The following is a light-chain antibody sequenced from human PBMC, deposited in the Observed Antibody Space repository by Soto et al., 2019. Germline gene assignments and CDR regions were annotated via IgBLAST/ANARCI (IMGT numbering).Light chain of an antibody. Sequence: EIVLTQSPGTLSLSPGERATLSCRASQRVSSSFLAWYQQKPGQAPRLLIYDASSRATSIPDRFSGSGSGTDFTLTISRLEPEDFAVDYCQQYGSSPLTFGGGTNVEIK. CDR2: DAS. CDR1: QRVSSSF. J-gene: IGKJ4*01. V-gene: IGKV3-20*01. CDR3: QQYGSSPLT.